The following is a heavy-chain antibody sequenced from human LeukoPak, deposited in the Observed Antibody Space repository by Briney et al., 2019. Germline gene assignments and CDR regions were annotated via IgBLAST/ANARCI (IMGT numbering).Heavy chain of an antibody. CDR3: ARVTDAGYCSSTSCFVFDY. CDR2: INPSSGGT. V-gene: IGHV1-2*02. Sequence: ASVKVSCKASGYTFTGYYIHWVRQAPGQGLEWMGWINPSSGGTIYAQKFQGRVTMTRDTSISTAYMELSRLRSDDTAVYYCARVTDAGYCSSTSCFVFDYWGQGTLVTVSS. CDR1: GYTFTGYY. J-gene: IGHJ4*02. D-gene: IGHD2-2*03.